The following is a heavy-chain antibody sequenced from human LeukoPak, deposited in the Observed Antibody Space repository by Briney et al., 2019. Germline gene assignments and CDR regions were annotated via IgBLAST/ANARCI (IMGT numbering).Heavy chain of an antibody. CDR3: ARPPKGSGWYGNYFDY. D-gene: IGHD6-19*01. CDR2: ISYDGSNK. CDR1: GSTFSSYA. V-gene: IGHV3-30-3*01. J-gene: IGHJ4*02. Sequence: TGGSLRLSCAASGSTFSSYAMHWVRQAPGKGLEWVAVISYDGSNKYYADSVKGRFTISRDNSKNTLYLQMNSLRGEDTAVYYCARPPKGSGWYGNYFDYWGQGTLVTVSS.